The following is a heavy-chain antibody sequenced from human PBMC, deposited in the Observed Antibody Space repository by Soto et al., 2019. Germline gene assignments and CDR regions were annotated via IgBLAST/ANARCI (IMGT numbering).Heavy chain of an antibody. CDR1: GGSTSIDNY. V-gene: IGHV4-30-4*01. D-gene: IGHD3-16*01. J-gene: IGHJ4*02. CDR2: IYYSGNT. CDR3: AREGGESSDGLYYFDS. Sequence: SETLSLTCTVSGGSTSIDNYWSWIRQPPGKGLEWIGHIYYSGNTDYNPSLKSRLAISIDTSKNQFSLKLSSVTAADTAVYFCAREGGESSDGLYYFDSWGQGSLVTVSS.